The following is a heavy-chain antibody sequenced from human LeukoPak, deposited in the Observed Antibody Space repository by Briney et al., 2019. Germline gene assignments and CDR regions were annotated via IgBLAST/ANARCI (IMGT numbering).Heavy chain of an antibody. V-gene: IGHV3-21*01. J-gene: IGHJ4*02. Sequence: GGSLRLSCAASGFSFSSYSMNWVRQAPGKGLEWVSSISSSSSYIYYADSVKGRFTISRDNAKNSLYLQMNSLRAEDTAVYYCASWTRPGDYWGQGTLVTVSS. D-gene: IGHD3/OR15-3a*01. CDR3: ASWTRPGDY. CDR2: ISSSSSYI. CDR1: GFSFSSYS.